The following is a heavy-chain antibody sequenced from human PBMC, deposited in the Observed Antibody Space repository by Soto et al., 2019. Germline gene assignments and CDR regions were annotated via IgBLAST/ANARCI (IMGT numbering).Heavy chain of an antibody. D-gene: IGHD6-19*01. Sequence: QVQLQESGPGLVKPSQTLSLTCTVSGGSISSGDYYWSWIRQPPGKGLEWIGYIYYSGSTYYNPSIKSRLTISVDTSKNPCSLKLSSVTAADTAVYYCARLGSSGWFNFDYWGQGTLVTVSS. V-gene: IGHV4-30-4*01. CDR1: GGSISSGDYY. CDR2: IYYSGST. J-gene: IGHJ4*02. CDR3: ARLGSSGWFNFDY.